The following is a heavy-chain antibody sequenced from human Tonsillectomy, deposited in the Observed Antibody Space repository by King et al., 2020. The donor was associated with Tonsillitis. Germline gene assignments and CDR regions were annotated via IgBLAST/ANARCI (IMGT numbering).Heavy chain of an antibody. CDR3: AYGGVVVLSAASDY. Sequence: VQLVESGGGLAQPGGSLRLSCAASGFTFNNYVMSWVRQAPGKGPEWVSTISGSGGNTYYADSVKGRFTISRDNSKNTMYLQMNSLRAEDTAVYYCAYGGVVVLSAASDYWGQGALVTVSS. V-gene: IGHV3-23*04. CDR1: GFTFNNYV. CDR2: ISGSGGNT. D-gene: IGHD2-15*01. J-gene: IGHJ4*02.